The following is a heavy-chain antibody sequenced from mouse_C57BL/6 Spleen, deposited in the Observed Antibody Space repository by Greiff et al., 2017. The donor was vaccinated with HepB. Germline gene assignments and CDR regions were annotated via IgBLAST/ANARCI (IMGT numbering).Heavy chain of an antibody. D-gene: IGHD1-1*01. CDR1: GFTFSDYG. CDR3: AREITTVVSPYWYFDV. Sequence: EVQGVESGGGLVKPGGSLKLSCAASGFTFSDYGMHWVRQAPEKGLEWVAYISSGSSTIYYADTVKGRFTISRDNAKNTLFLQMTSLRSEDTAMYYCAREITTVVSPYWYFDVWATGTTVTVSS. J-gene: IGHJ1*03. CDR2: ISSGSSTI. V-gene: IGHV5-17*01.